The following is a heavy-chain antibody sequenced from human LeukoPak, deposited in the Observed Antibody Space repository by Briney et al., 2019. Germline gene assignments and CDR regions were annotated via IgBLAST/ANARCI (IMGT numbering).Heavy chain of an antibody. V-gene: IGHV3-21*01. Sequence: PGGSLSLSCAASGFTISSYSLNWVRQAPAKGLEWVSSISSSSSYIYYADSGKGRFTIARDNAKNSLYLQMNSLRAEDTAVYYCASGHSGSYYYFDYWGQGTLVTVSS. CDR2: ISSSSSYI. J-gene: IGHJ4*02. D-gene: IGHD1-26*01. CDR1: GFTISSYS. CDR3: ASGHSGSYYYFDY.